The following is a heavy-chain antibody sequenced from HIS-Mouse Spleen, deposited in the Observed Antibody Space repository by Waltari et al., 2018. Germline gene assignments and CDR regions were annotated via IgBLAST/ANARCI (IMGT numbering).Heavy chain of an antibody. D-gene: IGHD6-13*01. V-gene: IGHV4-39*07. J-gene: IGHJ2*01. CDR2: IYYSGST. CDR1: GGSISSSSYY. Sequence: QLQLQESGPGLVKPSETLSLTCTVSGGSISSSSYYWGWSRQPPGKGLEWIGSIYYSGSTYANPSLKSRVTISVDTSKNQFSLKLSAVTAADTAVYYCAREIPYSSSWYDWYFDLWGRGTLVTVSS. CDR3: AREIPYSSSWYDWYFDL.